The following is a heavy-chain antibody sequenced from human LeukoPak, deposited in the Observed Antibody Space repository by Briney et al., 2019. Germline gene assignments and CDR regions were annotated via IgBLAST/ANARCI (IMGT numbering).Heavy chain of an antibody. CDR2: ISSSSSYI. CDR3: VRDYRGFSRDYYDINGYFDY. J-gene: IGHJ4*02. D-gene: IGHD3-22*01. CDR1: GFTFSSYS. Sequence: GGSLRLSCAASGFTFSSYSMNWVRQAPGKGLEWVSSISSSSSYIYYADSVKGRFTISRDNAKNSLYLQMNSLRAEDTAVYYCVRDYRGFSRDYYDINGYFDYWGQGTLVTVSS. V-gene: IGHV3-21*01.